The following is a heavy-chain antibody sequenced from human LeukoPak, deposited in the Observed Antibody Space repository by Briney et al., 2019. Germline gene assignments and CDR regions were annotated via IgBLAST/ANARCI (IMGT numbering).Heavy chain of an antibody. D-gene: IGHD5-18*01. CDR3: ASVDTAMATGAFDI. CDR2: ISSSSSYI. CDR1: GFNFRSYS. J-gene: IGHJ3*02. V-gene: IGHV3-21*01. Sequence: GGSLRLSCAVSGFNFRSYSMNWVRQAPGKGLEWVSSISSSSSYIYYADSVKGRFTISRDNAKNSLYLQMNSLRAEDTAVYYCASVDTAMATGAFDIWGQGTMVTVFS.